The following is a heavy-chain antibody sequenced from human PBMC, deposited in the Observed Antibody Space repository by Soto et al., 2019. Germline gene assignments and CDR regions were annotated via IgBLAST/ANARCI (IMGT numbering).Heavy chain of an antibody. J-gene: IGHJ4*02. CDR3: AKQVRDGTSSPYYFDY. D-gene: IGHD6-6*01. V-gene: IGHV3-66*04. Sequence: PGGSLRLSCAASGFTVTNSYMAWVRQAPGKGLEWVSVVYTSGRTYHADSVKGRFTVSRDISKNTLSLQMNSLRAEDTAVYYCAKQVRDGTSSPYYFDYWGQGTLVTVSS. CDR1: GFTVTNSY. CDR2: VYTSGRT.